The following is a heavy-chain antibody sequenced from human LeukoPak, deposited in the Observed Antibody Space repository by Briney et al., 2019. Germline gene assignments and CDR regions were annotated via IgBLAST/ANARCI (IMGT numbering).Heavy chain of an antibody. V-gene: IGHV4-4*07. CDR1: GGSISSYY. CDR3: ARHGSGSYSADPPYYYYYYMDV. Sequence: KPSETLSLTCTVSGGSISSYYWSWIRQPAGKGLEWIGRIYTSGSTNYNPSLKSRVTMSVDTSKNQFSLKLSSVTAADTAVYYCARHGSGSYSADPPYYYYYYMDVWGKGTTVTVSS. CDR2: IYTSGST. D-gene: IGHD3-10*01. J-gene: IGHJ6*03.